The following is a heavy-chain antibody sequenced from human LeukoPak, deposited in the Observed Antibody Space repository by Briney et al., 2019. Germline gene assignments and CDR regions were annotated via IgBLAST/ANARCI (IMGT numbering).Heavy chain of an antibody. CDR2: MSSTGNTI. D-gene: IGHD2/OR15-2a*01. V-gene: IGHV3-11*04. CDR3: ARSSSYFTYFDL. Sequence: GGSLRLSCAASGFTLRDYYMSWLRQAPGEGLEWISYMSSTGNTIYYAESVKGRFTVSRDSANNSMSLQMTSLRAEDTAVYYCARSSSYFTYFDLWGRDTLVTVSS. CDR1: GFTLRDYY. J-gene: IGHJ2*01.